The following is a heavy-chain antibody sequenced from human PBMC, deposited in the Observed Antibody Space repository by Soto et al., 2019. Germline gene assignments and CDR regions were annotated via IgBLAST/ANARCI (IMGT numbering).Heavy chain of an antibody. D-gene: IGHD2-2*01. CDR1: GFSFSTYA. J-gene: IGHJ5*02. Sequence: EVQLLESGGGLVQPGGSLRLSCVVSGFSFSTYAMSWVRQAPGKGLEWVSGISAGGGNTYYADSVRGRFTISRDNSKDTLYLQITSLRAEDTAFYYCAKHAEYQLVSWFDPWGQGTLVTVSS. CDR2: ISAGGGNT. CDR3: AKHAEYQLVSWFDP. V-gene: IGHV3-23*01.